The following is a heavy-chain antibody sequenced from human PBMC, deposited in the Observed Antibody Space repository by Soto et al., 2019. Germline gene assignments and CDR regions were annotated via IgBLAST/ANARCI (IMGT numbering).Heavy chain of an antibody. V-gene: IGHV3-30*18. CDR1: GFTFSSYG. J-gene: IGHJ4*02. Sequence: QVQLVESGGGVVQPGRSLRLSCAASGFTFSSYGMHWVRQAPGKGLEWVAVISYDGSNKYYADSVKGRFTISRDNSKNPLYLQMNGLRAEDTAVYYCAKEEYLDYWGQGTLVTVSS. CDR2: ISYDGSNK. CDR3: AKEEYLDY.